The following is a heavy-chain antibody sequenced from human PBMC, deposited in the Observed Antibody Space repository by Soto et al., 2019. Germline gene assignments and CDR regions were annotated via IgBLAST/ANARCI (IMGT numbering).Heavy chain of an antibody. Sequence: EVQLVESGGGLVQPGRSLRLSCAASGFTFDDYAMHWVRQAPGKGLEWVSGISWNSGSIGYADSVKGRFTISRDNAKNSLYLQMNSLRAEDTALYYCAKDSTYSSSRGFDYWGQGTLVTVSS. CDR2: ISWNSGSI. CDR3: AKDSTYSSSRGFDY. CDR1: GFTFDDYA. V-gene: IGHV3-9*01. D-gene: IGHD6-6*01. J-gene: IGHJ4*02.